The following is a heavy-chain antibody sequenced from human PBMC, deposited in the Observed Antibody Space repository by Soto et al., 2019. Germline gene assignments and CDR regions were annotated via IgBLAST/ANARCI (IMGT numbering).Heavy chain of an antibody. Sequence: QVQLLQSGAWVKKPGSSVRVSCKTSGDTFNTYEINWVRQAPGQGLEWMGGIFPFIGSTSYAQKFQGRLTITADASTSTAYMDLSSLTSEDTAVYYCARGGYSSSFRFDYWGQGTLVTVSS. J-gene: IGHJ4*02. CDR1: GDTFNTYE. CDR2: IFPFIGST. CDR3: ARGGYSSSFRFDY. V-gene: IGHV1-69*01. D-gene: IGHD5-18*01.